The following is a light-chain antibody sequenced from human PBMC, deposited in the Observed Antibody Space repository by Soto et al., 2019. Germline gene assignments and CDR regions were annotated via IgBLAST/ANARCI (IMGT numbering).Light chain of an antibody. V-gene: IGLV1-44*01. CDR2: SSN. Sequence: QSVLTQPPSASGTPGQRVTISCSGSSSNIGSNTVIWYQQVTGTAPKLLIYSSNQRPSGVPDRFSGSKSGTSASLAISGLQAGDEADYYCAAWDDSVKGRFFGGGTKLTVL. J-gene: IGLJ2*01. CDR1: SSNIGSNT. CDR3: AAWDDSVKGRF.